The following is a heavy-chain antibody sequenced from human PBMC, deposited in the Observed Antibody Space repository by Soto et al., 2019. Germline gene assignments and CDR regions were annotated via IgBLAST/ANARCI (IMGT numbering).Heavy chain of an antibody. Sequence: GGSLRLSCSASGFTFSNYGMHWVRHDPGKGLVWVSRGNGDGSSTFDADSVKGRFTISRDNAENTVFLQMNSLRAEDTAVYYCARDNWNTVWGQGTMVTVSS. D-gene: IGHD1-20*01. CDR1: GFTFSNYG. V-gene: IGHV3-74*01. J-gene: IGHJ3*01. CDR3: ARDNWNTV. CDR2: GNGDGSST.